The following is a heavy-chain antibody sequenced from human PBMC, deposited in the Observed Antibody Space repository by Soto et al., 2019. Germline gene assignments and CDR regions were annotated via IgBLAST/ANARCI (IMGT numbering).Heavy chain of an antibody. CDR3: TRTPHQYCSSTSCYYYYYMDV. V-gene: IGHV3-49*03. CDR1: GFTFGDYA. J-gene: IGHJ6*03. Sequence: PGGSLRLSCTASGFTFGDYAMSWFRQAPGKGLEWVGFIRSKAYGGTTEYAASVKGRFTISRDDSKSIAYLQMNSLKTEDTAVYYCTRTPHQYCSSTSCYYYYYMDVWGKGTTVTVSS. D-gene: IGHD2-2*01. CDR2: IRSKAYGGTT.